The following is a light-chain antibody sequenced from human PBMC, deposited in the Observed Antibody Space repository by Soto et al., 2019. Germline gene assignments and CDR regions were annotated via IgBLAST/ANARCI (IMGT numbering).Light chain of an antibody. CDR1: GSPIGAGYD. CDR2: GNS. J-gene: IGLJ1*01. Sequence: QSVLTQPPSVSGAPGQRVTISCTGSGSPIGAGYDVHWYQQLPGADPKVLIYGNSTRPSGLPDRFSASKSGTSASLAITALQAEDEADYYCQTYHNSLNADVFGTGTKVTVL. CDR3: QTYHNSLNADV. V-gene: IGLV1-40*01.